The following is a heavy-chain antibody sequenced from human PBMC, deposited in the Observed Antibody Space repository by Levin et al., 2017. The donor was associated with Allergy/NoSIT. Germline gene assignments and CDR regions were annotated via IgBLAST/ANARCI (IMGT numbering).Heavy chain of an antibody. Sequence: GGSLRLSCAASGFTFSNAWMSWVRQAPGKGLEWVGRIKSKTDGGTTDYAAPVKGRFTISRDDSKNTLYLQMNSLKTEDTAVYYCTTRVRGVIIRRDYWGQGTLVTVSS. CDR3: TTRVRGVIIRRDY. J-gene: IGHJ4*02. CDR1: GFTFSNAW. CDR2: IKSKTDGGTT. D-gene: IGHD3-10*02. V-gene: IGHV3-15*01.